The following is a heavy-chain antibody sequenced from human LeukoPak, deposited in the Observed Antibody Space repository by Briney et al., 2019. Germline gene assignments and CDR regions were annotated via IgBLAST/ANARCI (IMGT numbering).Heavy chain of an antibody. V-gene: IGHV4-59*01. CDR2: IQYSGST. CDR1: GGSISSNW. CDR3: ARDRYYYDSGSYFYFDL. J-gene: IGHJ2*01. D-gene: IGHD3-22*01. Sequence: PSETLSLTCTVSGGSISSNWWSWVRQPPGKGLEWIGEIQYSGSTNYTPSLKSRVTISVDTSKNQFSLKLSSVTAADTAVYYCARDRYYYDSGSYFYFDLWGRGTLVTVSS.